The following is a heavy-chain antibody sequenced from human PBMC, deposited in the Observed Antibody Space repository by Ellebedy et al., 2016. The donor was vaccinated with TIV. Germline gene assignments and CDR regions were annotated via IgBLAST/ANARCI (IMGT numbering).Heavy chain of an antibody. CDR3: ARGQGSPPDWYFDL. Sequence: GSLRLXCAVYGGSFSGYYWSWIRQPPGKGLEWIGEINHSGSTNYNPSLKSRVTISVDTSKNQFSLKLSSVTAADTAVYYCARGQGSPPDWYFDLWGRGTLVTVSS. V-gene: IGHV4-34*01. D-gene: IGHD3-10*01. J-gene: IGHJ2*01. CDR2: INHSGST. CDR1: GGSFSGYY.